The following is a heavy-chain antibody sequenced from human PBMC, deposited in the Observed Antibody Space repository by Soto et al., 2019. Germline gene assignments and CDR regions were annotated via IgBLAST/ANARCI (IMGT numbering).Heavy chain of an antibody. CDR1: GYTFTSYY. Sequence: ASVKVSCKASGYTFTSYYMHWVRQAPGQGLEWMGIINPSGGSTSYAQKFQGRVTMTRDTSTSTVYMELSSLRSEDTAVYYCARDYLLLWFGELEGYYYYGMDVWGQGTMVTV. V-gene: IGHV1-46*01. CDR3: ARDYLLLWFGELEGYYYYGMDV. D-gene: IGHD3-10*01. J-gene: IGHJ6*02. CDR2: INPSGGST.